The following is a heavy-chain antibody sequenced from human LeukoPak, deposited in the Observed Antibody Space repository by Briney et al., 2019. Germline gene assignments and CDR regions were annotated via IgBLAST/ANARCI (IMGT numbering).Heavy chain of an antibody. J-gene: IGHJ4*02. D-gene: IGHD6-13*01. V-gene: IGHV3-23*01. CDR3: AKHRSGIAASGSNY. Sequence: PGGSLRLSCAASGFTFTSFAMSWVRQAPGKGLEWVSVSVISGSGGDSGGSTYYADSVKGRFTISRDDSNNTLYLQMNNLKVEDTAVYYCAKHRSGIAASGSNYWGQGTLVSVSS. CDR2: ISGSGGDSGGST. CDR1: GFTFTSFA.